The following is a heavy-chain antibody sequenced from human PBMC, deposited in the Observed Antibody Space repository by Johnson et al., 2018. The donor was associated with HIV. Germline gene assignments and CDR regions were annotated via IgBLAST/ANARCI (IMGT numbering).Heavy chain of an antibody. Sequence: QVQLVESGGGVVQPGRSLRLSCAASGFTFSNYGMHWVRQAPGKGLEWVAVISYDGTNKYYADSVKGRFTISRDNSKNTLYLQMNSLRAEDTAVYYCARSNWGQGTVVTVS. V-gene: IGHV3-30*03. J-gene: IGHJ3*01. CDR3: ARSN. CDR2: ISYDGTNK. CDR1: GFTFSNYG.